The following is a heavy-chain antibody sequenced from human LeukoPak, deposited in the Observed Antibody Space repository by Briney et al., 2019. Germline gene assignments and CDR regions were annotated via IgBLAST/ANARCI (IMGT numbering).Heavy chain of an antibody. J-gene: IGHJ6*03. D-gene: IGHD3-10*01. V-gene: IGHV5-51*01. CDR1: GYSFTSYW. CDR2: IYPGDSDT. Sequence: GESLQISCKGSGYSFTSYWIGWVRQMPGKGLEWMGIIYPGDSDTRYSPSFQGQVTISADKSISTAYLQWSSLKASDTAMYYCARQRGIYGSGSYYNPPYYYYYMDVWGKGTTVTVSS. CDR3: ARQRGIYGSGSYYNPPYYYYYMDV.